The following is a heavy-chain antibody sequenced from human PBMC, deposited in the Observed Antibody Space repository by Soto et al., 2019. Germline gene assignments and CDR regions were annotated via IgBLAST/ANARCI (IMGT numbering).Heavy chain of an antibody. J-gene: IGHJ3*02. Sequence: SQTLSLTCAISGDSVSSNSAAWNWIRQSPSRGLEWLGRTYYRSKWYNDYAPSVKSRITINPDTSKNQFSLHLNSVTPEDTAVYYCARASKRGLPSALDIWGQGTMVTVSS. CDR1: GDSVSSNSAA. V-gene: IGHV6-1*01. CDR2: TYYRSKWYN. D-gene: IGHD2-15*01. CDR3: ARASKRGLPSALDI.